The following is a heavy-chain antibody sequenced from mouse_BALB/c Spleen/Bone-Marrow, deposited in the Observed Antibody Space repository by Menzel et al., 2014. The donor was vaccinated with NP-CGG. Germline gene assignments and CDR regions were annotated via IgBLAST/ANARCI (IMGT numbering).Heavy chain of an antibody. CDR1: GFAFXSYD. CDR3: ARQGYGYVDFDV. D-gene: IGHD1-2*01. J-gene: IGHJ1*01. V-gene: IGHV5-12-1*01. CDR2: ISSGGGST. Sequence: EVNVVESGGGLVKPGGSLKLSCAASGFAFXSYDMSWVRQTPEKRLEWVAYISSGGGSTYYPDTVKGRFTISRDNAKNTLYLQMSSLKSEDTAMYCCARQGYGYVDFDVWGAGTTVTVSS.